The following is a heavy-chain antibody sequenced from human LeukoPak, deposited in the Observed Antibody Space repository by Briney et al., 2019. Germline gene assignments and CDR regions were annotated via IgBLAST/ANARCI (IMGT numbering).Heavy chain of an antibody. CDR2: IYPRDSDA. V-gene: IGHV5-51*01. CDR3: ARHVTQPLLLSGFYHFDN. D-gene: IGHD3-3*01. J-gene: IGHJ4*02. Sequence: MLGESLKISCKSSGYTFTTYWIAWVRQIPGKGLEWMGIIYPRDSDARYSTSFQGQVTFSVDRSISTAYLQWSSLRASDTAMYYCARHVTQPLLLSGFYHFDNWGQGTLVTVSS. CDR1: GYTFTTYW.